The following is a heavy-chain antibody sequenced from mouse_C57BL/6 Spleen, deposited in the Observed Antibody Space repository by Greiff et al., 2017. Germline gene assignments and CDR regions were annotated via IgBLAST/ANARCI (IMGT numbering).Heavy chain of an antibody. J-gene: IGHJ4*01. D-gene: IGHD2-2*01. CDR3: AWRGVTPLDAMDY. Sequence: EVMLVESGGGLVKPGGSLKLSCAASGFTFSASGMNWVRQAPEKGLGWVAYISSGSSTIYYADTVKGRFTIARDNAKNTLFLQMTRLRSEDTAMYYCAWRGVTPLDAMDYWGQGTSVTVSA. CDR2: ISSGSSTI. CDR1: GFTFSASG. V-gene: IGHV5-17*01.